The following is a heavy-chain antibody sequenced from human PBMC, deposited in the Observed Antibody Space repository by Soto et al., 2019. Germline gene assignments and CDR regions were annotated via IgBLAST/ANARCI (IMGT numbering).Heavy chain of an antibody. CDR2: IIPIFGTA. J-gene: IGHJ6*02. Sequence: QVQLVQSGAEVKKPGSSVKVSCKASGGTFSSYAISWVRQAPGQGLEWMGGIIPIFGTANYAQKFQGRVTITADESTSTAYMELSSLRSEDTAVYYCARDSISMIVVVTQYYQYGMDVWGQGTTVTVSS. CDR3: ARDSISMIVVVTQYYQYGMDV. CDR1: GGTFSSYA. V-gene: IGHV1-69*01. D-gene: IGHD3-22*01.